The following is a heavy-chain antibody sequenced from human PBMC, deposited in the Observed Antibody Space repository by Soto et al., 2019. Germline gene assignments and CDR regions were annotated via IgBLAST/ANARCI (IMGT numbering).Heavy chain of an antibody. J-gene: IGHJ5*02. V-gene: IGHV1-18*01. CDR1: GYTFANYG. D-gene: IGHD2-2*01. CDR2: ISTFNGNT. CDR3: VRDLGYCSDTSCRNRFAP. Sequence: QVQLVQPGAEVKKPGASVKVSCETSGYTFANYGISWVRQAPGQGLEWMAWISTFNGNTNYAQKFQGRVTMTTDTATGTVYMELGSLRADDTAVYYCVRDLGYCSDTSCRNRFAPWGHGTLVTVSS.